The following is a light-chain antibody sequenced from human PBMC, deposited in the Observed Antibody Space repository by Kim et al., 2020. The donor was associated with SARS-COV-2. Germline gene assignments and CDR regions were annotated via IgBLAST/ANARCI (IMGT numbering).Light chain of an antibody. V-gene: IGLV3-1*01. CDR2: QNV. J-gene: IGLJ2*01. Sequence: SVAPGQTASISGSGDVVRKSHNCWYQQRPGQSPVLVIFQNVQRPSGIPERFSGSKSGNTATLTISGTQTMDEADYYCQAWERNSVIFGGGTQLTVL. CDR1: VVRKSH. CDR3: QAWERNSVI.